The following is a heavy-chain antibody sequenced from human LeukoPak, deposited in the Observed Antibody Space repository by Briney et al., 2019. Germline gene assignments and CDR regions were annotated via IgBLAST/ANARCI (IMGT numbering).Heavy chain of an antibody. V-gene: IGHV4-38-2*02. CDR2: IYHSGST. CDR1: GSSISSGYY. J-gene: IGHJ4*02. Sequence: PETLSLTCTVSGSSISSGYYWGWIRQPPGKGLEWIGNIYHSGSTYYNPSLKSRVTISVDTSKNQFSLKLSSVTAADTAMYYCASLYGSGFSFDYWGQGTLVTVSS. D-gene: IGHD3-10*01. CDR3: ASLYGSGFSFDY.